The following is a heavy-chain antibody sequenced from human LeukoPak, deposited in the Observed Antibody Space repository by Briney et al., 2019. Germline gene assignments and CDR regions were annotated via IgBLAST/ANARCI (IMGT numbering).Heavy chain of an antibody. CDR3: AKRRTTVVTLDS. CDR2: ISTSGGST. Sequence: PGGSLRLSCAASGFTFTNFAMSWVRQPPGKGLEWVSAISTSGGSTYYADSVKGRFTISRDNSKNTLFLQMNSLRAEDTAVYYCAKRRTTVVTLDSWGQGTLVTVSS. D-gene: IGHD4-23*01. CDR1: GFTFTNFA. V-gene: IGHV3-23*01. J-gene: IGHJ4*02.